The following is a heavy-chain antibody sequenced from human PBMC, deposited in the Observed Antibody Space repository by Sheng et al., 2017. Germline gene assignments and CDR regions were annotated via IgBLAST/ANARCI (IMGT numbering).Heavy chain of an antibody. D-gene: IGHD5-18*01. CDR2: IIPIFGTA. CDR3: ARCGYTYGRGPYYYYMDV. V-gene: IGHV1-69*13. CDR1: GGTFSSSYA. Sequence: QVQLVQSGAEVKKPGSSVKVSCKASGGTFSSSYAISWVRQAPGQGLEWMGGIIPIFGTANYAQKFQGRVTITADEFTSTAYMELSSLRSGDTAVYYCARCGYTYGRGPYYYYMDVWGQGTTVTVSS. J-gene: IGHJ6*03.